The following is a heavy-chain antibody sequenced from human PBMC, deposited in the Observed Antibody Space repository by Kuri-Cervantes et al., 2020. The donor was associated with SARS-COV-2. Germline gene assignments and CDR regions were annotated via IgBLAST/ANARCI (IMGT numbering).Heavy chain of an antibody. CDR2: ISYDGSNR. D-gene: IGHD1-26*01. CDR1: GFTFSSYA. CDR3: ARDKAKWELNYYFDY. Sequence: GESLKISCAASGFTFSSYAMHWVRQASGKGLEWVAVISYDGSNRYYADSVKGRFTISRDNSKNTLYLQMNSLRAEDTAVYYCARDKAKWELNYYFDYWGQGTLVTVSS. J-gene: IGHJ4*02. V-gene: IGHV3-30*04.